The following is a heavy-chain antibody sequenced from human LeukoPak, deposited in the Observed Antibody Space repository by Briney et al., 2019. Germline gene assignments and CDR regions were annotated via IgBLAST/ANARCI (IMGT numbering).Heavy chain of an antibody. V-gene: IGHV3-7*01. Sequence: PGGSLRLSCAASGFTFSSYWMSWVRQAPGKGLEWVANMKQDGNEKYYVDSVKGRFTISRDNAKNSLYLQMNSLRAEDTAVYYCARDRYYDFWSGYYGIDYWGQGTLVTVSS. J-gene: IGHJ4*02. CDR3: ARDRYYDFWSGYYGIDY. D-gene: IGHD3-3*01. CDR2: MKQDGNEK. CDR1: GFTFSSYW.